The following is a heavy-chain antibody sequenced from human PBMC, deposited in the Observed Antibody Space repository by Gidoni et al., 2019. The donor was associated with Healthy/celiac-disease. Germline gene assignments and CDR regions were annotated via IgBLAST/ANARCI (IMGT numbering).Heavy chain of an antibody. Sequence: QVQLVESGGGLVKPGGSLRLSCAASGFTFCAYYMSWIRQAPGKGLEWVSYISISGSTIYYADSVKGRFTISRDNAKNSLYLQMNSLRAEDTAVYYCARELIAAPNLGYGMDVWGQGTTVTVSS. V-gene: IGHV3-11*01. CDR1: GFTFCAYY. CDR2: ISISGSTI. D-gene: IGHD6-6*01. J-gene: IGHJ6*02. CDR3: ARELIAAPNLGYGMDV.